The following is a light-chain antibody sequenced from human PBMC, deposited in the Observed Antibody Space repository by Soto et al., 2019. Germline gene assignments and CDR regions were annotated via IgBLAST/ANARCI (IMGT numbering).Light chain of an antibody. CDR3: QQYGSSGT. V-gene: IGKV3-20*01. CDR1: QSVSSN. J-gene: IGKJ1*01. CDR2: GAS. Sequence: EIVMTHSPATLSVSPGEIATLSVRASQSVSSNLAWYQQKPGQAPRLLIYGASNRATGIPDRFSGSGSGTDFTLTISRLEPEDFAVYYCQQYGSSGTFGQGTKVDIK.